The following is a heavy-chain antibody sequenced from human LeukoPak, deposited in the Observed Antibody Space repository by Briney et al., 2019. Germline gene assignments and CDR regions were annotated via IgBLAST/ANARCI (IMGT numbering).Heavy chain of an antibody. CDR1: GGTFSSYA. J-gene: IGHJ6*02. V-gene: IGHV1-69*05. CDR2: IIPIFGTA. CDR3: ASATGVATPYGMDV. Sequence: SVKVSCKASGGTFSSYAISWVRQAPGQGLEWMGGIIPIFGTANYAQKFQGRVTITTDESTSTAYMELSSLRSEGTAVYYCASATGVATPYGMDVWGQGTTVTVSS. D-gene: IGHD5-12*01.